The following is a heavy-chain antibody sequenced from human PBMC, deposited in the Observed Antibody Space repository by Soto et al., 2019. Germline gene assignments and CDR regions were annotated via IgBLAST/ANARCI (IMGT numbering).Heavy chain of an antibody. V-gene: IGHV3-21*06. CDR2: ISSTTNYI. CDR1: GFTFTRYS. D-gene: IGHD2-21*01. Sequence: LPSPGGSLRLSCAASGFTFTRYSMNWVRQAPGKGLEWVSSISSTTNYIYYGDSMKGRFTISRDNAKNSLYLEMNSLRAEDTAVYYCARESEDLTSNFDYWGQGTLVTVSS. J-gene: IGHJ4*02. CDR3: ARESEDLTSNFDY.